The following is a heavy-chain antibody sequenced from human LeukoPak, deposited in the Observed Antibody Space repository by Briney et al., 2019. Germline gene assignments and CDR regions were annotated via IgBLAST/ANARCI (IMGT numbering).Heavy chain of an antibody. CDR3: ARGDGGYGSGIDY. D-gene: IGHD3-10*01. Sequence: ASVKVSCKSSGYTLSVLPIHWVRQSPGKGLECMGGYEPEDGETFYTQEFQGRVTMTEDISTDTAYMELSSLRSEDTAVYYCARGDGGYGSGIDYWGQGTLVTLSS. CDR2: YEPEDGET. CDR1: GYTLSVLP. V-gene: IGHV1-24*01. J-gene: IGHJ4*02.